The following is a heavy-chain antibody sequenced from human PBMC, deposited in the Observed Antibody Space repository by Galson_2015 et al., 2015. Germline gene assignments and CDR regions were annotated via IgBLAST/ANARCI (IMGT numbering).Heavy chain of an antibody. V-gene: IGHV5-51*01. Sequence: QSGAEVKKPGESLKISCKGSGYSFTSYWIGWVRQMPGKGLEWMGIIYPGDSDTRYSPSFQGQVTISADKSISTAYLQWSSLKASDTAMYYCAGHGGVGYCSSTSCPDAFDIWGQGTMVTVSS. CDR2: IYPGDSDT. J-gene: IGHJ3*02. CDR3: AGHGGVGYCSSTSCPDAFDI. CDR1: GYSFTSYW. D-gene: IGHD2-2*01.